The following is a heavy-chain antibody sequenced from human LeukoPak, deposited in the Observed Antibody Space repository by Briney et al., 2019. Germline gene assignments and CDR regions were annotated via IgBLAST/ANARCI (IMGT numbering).Heavy chain of an antibody. CDR1: GFTFRTYW. CDR3: ARGGSDVTVGY. V-gene: IGHV3-7*01. D-gene: IGHD1-26*01. CDR2: IKEDGSEK. Sequence: PGGSLRLSCAASGFTFRTYWMSWVRQAPGKGLEGVANIKEDGSEKHYVDSVKGRITISRDNAKNSLYLQMNSLRAEDTAIYYCARGGSDVTVGYWGQGTLVTVSS. J-gene: IGHJ4*02.